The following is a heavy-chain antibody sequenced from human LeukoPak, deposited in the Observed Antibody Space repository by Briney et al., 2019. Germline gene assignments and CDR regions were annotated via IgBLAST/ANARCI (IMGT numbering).Heavy chain of an antibody. D-gene: IGHD6-19*01. CDR2: IGIRGDT. CDR1: GFTFIDYD. V-gene: IGHV3-13*01. J-gene: IGHJ4*02. CDR3: ARGGIQVSGIDEFDY. Sequence: GGSLRLSCAASGFTFIDYDMHWVRQVIGKGLEWVSAIGIRGDTHYSGSVKGRFTISRENAESSLYLQMNSLRAEDTAVYYCARGGIQVSGIDEFDYWGQGTLVTASS.